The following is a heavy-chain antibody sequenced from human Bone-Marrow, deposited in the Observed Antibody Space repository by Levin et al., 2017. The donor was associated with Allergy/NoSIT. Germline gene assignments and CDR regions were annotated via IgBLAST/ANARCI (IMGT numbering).Heavy chain of an antibody. V-gene: IGHV3-23*01. CDR1: GFTFSTYG. D-gene: IGHD6-19*01. J-gene: IGHJ5*02. Sequence: GGSLRLSCAASGFTFSTYGMSWVRQAPGKGLEWVSAINYRGDDTYYANSVKGRFTISRDNSRDSLYLQMSSLRAEDTAVYYCARGAISLAGFDPWGQGTLVTVSS. CDR3: ARGAISLAGFDP. CDR2: INYRGDDT.